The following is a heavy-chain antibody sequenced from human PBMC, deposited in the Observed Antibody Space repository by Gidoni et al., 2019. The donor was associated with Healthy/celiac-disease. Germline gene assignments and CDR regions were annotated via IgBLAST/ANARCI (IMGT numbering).Heavy chain of an antibody. D-gene: IGHD1-1*01. J-gene: IGHJ4*02. Sequence: QVQLVESGGGVVQPGRSLRLSCAASGFTFSSYGMHWVRQAPGKGLEWVAVISYDGSNKYYADSVKGRFTISRDNSKNTLYLQMNSLRAEDTAVYYCAKDSYIQVQSTGQVDYWGQGTLVTVSS. CDR3: AKDSYIQVQSTGQVDY. CDR1: GFTFSSYG. V-gene: IGHV3-30*18. CDR2: ISYDGSNK.